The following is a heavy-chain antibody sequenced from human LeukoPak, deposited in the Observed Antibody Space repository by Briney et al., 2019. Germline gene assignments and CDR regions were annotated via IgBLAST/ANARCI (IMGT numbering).Heavy chain of an antibody. D-gene: IGHD5-18*01. V-gene: IGHV4-59*08. Sequence: SETLSLTCTVSGGSISSYYWSWIRQPPGKGLEWIGYIYYSGRTNCNPSLKSRVTLSVDTSKNQFSLKLSSVTAADTAVYYCALGYSYGFDIWGQGTMVTVSS. J-gene: IGHJ3*02. CDR1: GGSISSYY. CDR2: IYYSGRT. CDR3: ALGYSYGFDI.